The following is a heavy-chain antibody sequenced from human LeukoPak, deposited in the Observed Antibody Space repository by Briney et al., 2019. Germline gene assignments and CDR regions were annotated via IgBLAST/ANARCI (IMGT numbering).Heavy chain of an antibody. J-gene: IGHJ3*02. D-gene: IGHD2-2*01. CDR3: SRCSCRDAFDI. CDR2: IYYSGST. Sequence: SETLSLTCTLSGGSISSSSYYWGWIRQPPGKGLEWIGSIYYSGSTYYNPSLKSRVTISVDTSKKQFSLKLSSVTAADTGVYFSSRCSCRDAFDIWGQGTMVTVSS. V-gene: IGHV4-39*01. CDR1: GGSISSSSYY.